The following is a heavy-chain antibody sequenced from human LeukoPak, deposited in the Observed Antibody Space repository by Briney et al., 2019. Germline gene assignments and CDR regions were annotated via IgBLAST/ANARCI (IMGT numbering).Heavy chain of an antibody. CDR2: RYYSGST. CDR1: GCSISSSSYY. Sequence: SETLSLTCTVSGCSISSSSYYWGWIRQPPGKGLEWIGSRYYSGSTYYNPSLNSRVTISVDTSKNQFSMKLSSVTAADTAVYYCASTASHFDCWGQARLVTVS. V-gene: IGHV4-39*01. J-gene: IGHJ4*02. CDR3: ASTASHFDC.